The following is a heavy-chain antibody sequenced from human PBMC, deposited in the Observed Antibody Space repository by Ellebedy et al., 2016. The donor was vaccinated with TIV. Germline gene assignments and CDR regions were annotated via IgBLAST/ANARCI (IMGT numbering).Heavy chain of an antibody. J-gene: IGHJ4*02. CDR2: FDPEDGET. D-gene: IGHD1-26*01. CDR3: ATDSDGGGSHDY. V-gene: IGHV1-24*01. Sequence: ASVKVSCEVSGYTLTELSMHWVRQAPGKGLEWMGGFDPEDGETIYAQKFQGRVTMTEDTSTDTAYMELSSLRSEDTAVYYCATDSDGGGSHDYWGQGTLVTVSS. CDR1: GYTLTELS.